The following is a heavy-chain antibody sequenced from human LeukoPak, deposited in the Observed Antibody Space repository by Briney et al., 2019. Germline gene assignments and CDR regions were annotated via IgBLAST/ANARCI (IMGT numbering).Heavy chain of an antibody. CDR2: INSDGSST. V-gene: IGHV3-74*01. CDR1: GFTFSSYW. Sequence: GGSLRLSCAASGFTFSSYWVHWVRQAPGKGLVWVSPINSDGSSTSYADSVKGRFTISRDNAKNTLSLQMNSLRAEDTAVYYCARTNGGDGYNLGGLYYYYGMDVWGQGTTVTVSS. J-gene: IGHJ6*02. D-gene: IGHD5-24*01. CDR3: ARTNGGDGYNLGGLYYYYGMDV.